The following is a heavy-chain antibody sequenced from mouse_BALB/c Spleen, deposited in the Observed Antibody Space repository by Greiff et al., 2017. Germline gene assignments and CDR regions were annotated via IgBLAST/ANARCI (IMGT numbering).Heavy chain of an antibody. V-gene: IGHV5-6*01. Sequence: VQLKESGGDLVKPGGSLKLSCAASGFTFSSYGMSWVRQTPDKRLEWVATISSGGSYTYYPDSVKGRFTISRDNAKNTLYLQMSSLKSEDTAMYYCARQETRDAMDYWGQGTSVTVSS. CDR1: GFTFSSYG. J-gene: IGHJ4*01. D-gene: IGHD2-13*01. CDR3: ARQETRDAMDY. CDR2: ISSGGSYT.